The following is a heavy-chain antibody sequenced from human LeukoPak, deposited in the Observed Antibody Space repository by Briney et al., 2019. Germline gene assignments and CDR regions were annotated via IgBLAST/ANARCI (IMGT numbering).Heavy chain of an antibody. CDR2: ISSSSSYI. V-gene: IGHV3-21*01. D-gene: IGHD6-6*01. J-gene: IGHJ4*02. CDR3: AAPKLVHRLDCAY. CDR1: GFTFSSYS. Sequence: PGGSLRLSCAASGFTFSSYSMNWVRQAPGKGLEWVSSISSSSSYIYYADSVKGRFTISRDNSKNTLYLQMNSLRAEDTAVYYCAAPKLVHRLDCAYWGQGTLVTVSS.